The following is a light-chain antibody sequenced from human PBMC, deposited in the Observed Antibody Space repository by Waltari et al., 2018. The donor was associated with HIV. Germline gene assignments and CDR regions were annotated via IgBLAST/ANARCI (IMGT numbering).Light chain of an antibody. Sequence: SYVLTQPPSVSVAPGQPARMTCGGNNIGSKSMHWYPQKPGQAPVLVVYDDRDRPSGIPERFSGSNFWNTATLTITRVEAGDEADYYCQVWESSTDDHQVVFGGGTKLTVL. CDR1: NIGSKS. V-gene: IGLV3-21*02. CDR2: DDR. CDR3: QVWESSTDDHQVV. J-gene: IGLJ2*01.